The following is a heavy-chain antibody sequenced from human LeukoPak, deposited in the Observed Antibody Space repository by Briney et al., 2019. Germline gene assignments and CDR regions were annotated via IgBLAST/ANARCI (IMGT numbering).Heavy chain of an antibody. V-gene: IGHV4-59*01. Sequence: SETLSLTCTVSGGSISSYYWSWIRQPPGKGLEWIGYIYYSGSTNYNPSLKSRVTISVDTSKTQFSLKLRSVTAADTAVYYCARGGVRGHPHDYWGQGTLVTVSS. CDR1: GGSISSYY. CDR3: ARGGVRGHPHDY. D-gene: IGHD3-16*01. J-gene: IGHJ4*02. CDR2: IYYSGST.